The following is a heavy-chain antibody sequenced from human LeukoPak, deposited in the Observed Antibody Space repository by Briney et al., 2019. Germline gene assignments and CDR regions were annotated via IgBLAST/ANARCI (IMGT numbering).Heavy chain of an antibody. V-gene: IGHV1-46*01. Sequence: GASVKVSCKASGYTFTSYYMHWVRQAPGQGLEWMGIINPSGGSTSYAQKFQGRVTMTRDTSISTAYMELSRLRSDDTAVYYCARDRGYCSSTSCPEDFQHWGQGTLVTVSS. J-gene: IGHJ1*01. D-gene: IGHD2-2*01. CDR2: INPSGGST. CDR1: GYTFTSYY. CDR3: ARDRGYCSSTSCPEDFQH.